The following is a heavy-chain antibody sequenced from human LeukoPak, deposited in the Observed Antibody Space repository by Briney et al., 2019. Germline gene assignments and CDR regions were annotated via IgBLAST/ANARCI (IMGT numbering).Heavy chain of an antibody. V-gene: IGHV3-23*01. J-gene: IGHJ4*02. CDR2: ISGSGGTT. CDR1: GLTFSSYA. Sequence: PGGSLRLSCAASGLTFSSYAMSWVRQAPGKGLEWVSAISGSGGTTYYADSVKGRFIISRDNSKNTLYLQMNSLRAEDTAVYYCAKTLYSSSYVLGDFDYWGQGTLVTVSS. D-gene: IGHD6-6*01. CDR3: AKTLYSSSYVLGDFDY.